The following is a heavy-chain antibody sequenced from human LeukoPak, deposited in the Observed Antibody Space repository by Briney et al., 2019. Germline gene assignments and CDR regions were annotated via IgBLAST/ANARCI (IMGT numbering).Heavy chain of an antibody. CDR3: ARGQASDV. V-gene: IGHV4-34*01. Sequence: SETLSLTCAVYGGSLSGYYWSWIRQPPGKGLEWIGKINHSGCTNYNPSLRSRVTISVDTSNNQFSLKLRSVTAADTAVYYCARGQASDVWGKGTTVTVSS. CDR1: GGSLSGYY. J-gene: IGHJ6*04. CDR2: INHSGCT.